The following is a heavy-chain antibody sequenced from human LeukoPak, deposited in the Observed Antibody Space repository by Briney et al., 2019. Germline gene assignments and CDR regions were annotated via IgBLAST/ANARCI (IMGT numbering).Heavy chain of an antibody. V-gene: IGHV1-18*04. Sequence: ASVKVSCKASGYTFTSYGISWVRQAPGQGLEWMGWISAYNGNTNYAQKLPGRVTMTTDTSTSTAYMELRSLRSDDTAVYHCARDLFPHRGIAVAEDYWGQGTLVTVSS. D-gene: IGHD6-19*01. J-gene: IGHJ4*02. CDR1: GYTFTSYG. CDR2: ISAYNGNT. CDR3: ARDLFPHRGIAVAEDY.